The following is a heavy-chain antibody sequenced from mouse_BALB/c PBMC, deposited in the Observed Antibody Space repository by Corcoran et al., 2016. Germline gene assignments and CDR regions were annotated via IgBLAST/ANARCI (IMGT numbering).Heavy chain of an antibody. D-gene: IGHD1-2*01. V-gene: IGHV8-12*01. CDR3: ARRATGYRNWYVDV. J-gene: IGHJ1*01. CDR2: TYWDDDK. Sequence: QVPLKESGPGILQPSQTLSLTCSFSGFSLSTSGMGVSWLGQPSGKGLEWLAHTYWDDDKRYNPSMKSRLTISKDTSRNQVFLKITSVDTADTATYYCARRATGYRNWYVDVWGAGTTVTVSA. CDR1: GFSLSTSGMG.